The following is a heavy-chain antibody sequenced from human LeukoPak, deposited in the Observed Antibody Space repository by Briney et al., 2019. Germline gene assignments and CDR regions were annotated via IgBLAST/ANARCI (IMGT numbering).Heavy chain of an antibody. V-gene: IGHV3-21*01. D-gene: IGHD5-12*01. J-gene: IGHJ4*02. CDR3: AEVARSGY. CDR1: GFTFSNYN. Sequence: GGSLILSCAASGFTFSNYNMNWVRQAPGKGLEWVSSISSSSTYMYYADSVKGRFTISRDNAKNSLYLQMNSLRAEDTAVYYCAEVARSGYWGQGTLVTVSS. CDR2: ISSSSTYM.